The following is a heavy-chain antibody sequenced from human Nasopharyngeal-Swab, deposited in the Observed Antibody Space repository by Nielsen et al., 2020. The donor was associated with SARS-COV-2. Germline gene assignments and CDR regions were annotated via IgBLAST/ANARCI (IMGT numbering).Heavy chain of an antibody. CDR3: ARDRRGPLAGGPFFDY. V-gene: IGHV3-21*01. Sequence: GGSLRLSCPASGFTFSSYSMNWVRPAPGKGLEWVSSISSSSSYIYYADSVKGRFTISRDNAKNSLYLQMNSLRAEDTAVYYCARDRRGPLAGGPFFDYWGQGTLVTVSS. J-gene: IGHJ4*02. D-gene: IGHD3-10*01. CDR2: ISSSSSYI. CDR1: GFTFSSYS.